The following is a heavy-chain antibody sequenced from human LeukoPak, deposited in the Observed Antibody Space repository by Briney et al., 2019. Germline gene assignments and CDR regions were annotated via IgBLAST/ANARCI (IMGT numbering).Heavy chain of an antibody. Sequence: GGSLRLSCAASGFTFSSYGMHWVRQAPGKGLEWVAFIRYDGSNKYYADSVKGRFTISRDNPKNTLYLQMNSLRAEDTAVYYCAKEGGYEYYYYYYGMDVWGQGTTVTVSS. CDR1: GFTFSSYG. J-gene: IGHJ6*02. D-gene: IGHD5-12*01. CDR3: AKEGGYEYYYYYYGMDV. V-gene: IGHV3-30*02. CDR2: IRYDGSNK.